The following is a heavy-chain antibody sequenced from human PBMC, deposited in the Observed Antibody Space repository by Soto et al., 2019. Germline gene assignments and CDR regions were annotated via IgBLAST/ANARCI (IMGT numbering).Heavy chain of an antibody. CDR3: ANSKGDLEILKTTVTTFWGPFYV. CDR2: ISWNSGSR. V-gene: IGHV3-9*01. D-gene: IGHD4-17*01. J-gene: IGHJ3*01. CDR1: GFTFDDYA. Sequence: EVQLVESGGGLVQPGRSLRLSCAASGFTFDDYAMHWVRQVPGKGPEGVLGISWNSGSRGYAESVRGRFTISRDNAKNSLYLQMNSLRAEDTALYYWANSKGDLEILKTTVTTFWGPFYVWGQGTMVTVSS.